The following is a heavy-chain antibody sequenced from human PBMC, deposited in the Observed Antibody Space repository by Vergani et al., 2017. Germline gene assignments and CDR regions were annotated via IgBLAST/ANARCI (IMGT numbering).Heavy chain of an antibody. V-gene: IGHV3-23*01. CDR3: AKVGRSEVAGTFGAFEI. J-gene: IGHJ3*02. CDR1: GFTFIMHA. Sequence: EVQLLESGGGLVQPGGSLRLSCAASGFTFIMHAMSWVRQAPGKGLEWVSTLSASDRRTHYADSVKGRFTISRDISKNTLFLHMNSLRPEDTAVYYCAKVGRSEVAGTFGAFEIWGQGTMVTVSS. D-gene: IGHD6-19*01. CDR2: LSASDRRT.